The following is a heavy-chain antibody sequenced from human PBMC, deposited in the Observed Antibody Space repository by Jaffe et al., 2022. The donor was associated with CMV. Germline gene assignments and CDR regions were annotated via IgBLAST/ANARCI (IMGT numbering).Heavy chain of an antibody. V-gene: IGHV4-61*08. J-gene: IGHJ4*02. Sequence: QVQLQESGPGLVKPSETLSLTCTVSGGSINNNAYYWSWLRQPPGKGLEWIGYIYYSGTTNYNPSLKSRVTISLDMSKNQFSLNLSSVTAADTAVYYCAREGWTTMIRGVMDYWGQGALVTVSS. CDR1: GGSINNNAYY. CDR2: IYYSGTT. CDR3: AREGWTTMIRGVMDY. D-gene: IGHD3-10*01.